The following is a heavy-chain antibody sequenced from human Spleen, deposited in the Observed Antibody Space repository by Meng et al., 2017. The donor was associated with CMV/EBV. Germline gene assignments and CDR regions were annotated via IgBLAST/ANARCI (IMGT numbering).Heavy chain of an antibody. CDR1: GYPFISYG. V-gene: IGHV1-69*10. D-gene: IGHD1-26*01. CDR3: ARGGVSVSDAFDI. CDR2: IIPILGIA. Sequence: SVKVSCKTSGYPFISYGVIWVRRAPGQGLEWMGWIIPILGIANYAQKFQGRVTITADKSTSTAYMELSSLRSEDTAVYYCARGGVSVSDAFDIWGQGTMVTVSS. J-gene: IGHJ3*02.